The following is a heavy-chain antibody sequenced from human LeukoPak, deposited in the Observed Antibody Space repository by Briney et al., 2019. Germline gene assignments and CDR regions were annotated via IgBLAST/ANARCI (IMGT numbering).Heavy chain of an antibody. J-gene: IGHJ4*02. Sequence: ASVKVSCKASGGTFSSYAISWVRQAPGQGLEWMGRIIPILGIANYAQKFQGRVTITADKSTSTAYMELSSLRSEDTAVYYCARERTVMQPHPFDYWGQGTLVTVSS. V-gene: IGHV1-69*04. CDR3: ARERTVMQPHPFDY. D-gene: IGHD2-8*02. CDR1: GGTFSSYA. CDR2: IIPILGIA.